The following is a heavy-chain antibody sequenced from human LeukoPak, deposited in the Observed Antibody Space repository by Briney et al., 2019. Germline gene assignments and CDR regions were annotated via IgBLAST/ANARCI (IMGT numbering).Heavy chain of an antibody. J-gene: IGHJ5*02. CDR3: ARDNSVRDEAWWCNP. Sequence: GASVKVSCKAFGYTFTSNYMHWVRQAPGQGPEWVGVISPSGGSTTYAQKFQGRVTPTSDMSTSTDYLELSSLRSEDTDGYYCARDNSVRDEAWWCNPWGEGTVVSVSS. CDR1: GYTFTSNY. D-gene: IGHD3-10*01. V-gene: IGHV1-46*01. CDR2: ISPSGGST.